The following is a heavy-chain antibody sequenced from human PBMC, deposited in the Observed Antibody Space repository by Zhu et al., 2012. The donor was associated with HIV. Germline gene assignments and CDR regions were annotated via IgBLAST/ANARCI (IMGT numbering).Heavy chain of an antibody. CDR1: GFSIDKYN. CDR3: STAWPFDY. V-gene: IGHV3-48*01. CDR2: ISYGSSTK. Sequence: EAQLVESGGGLVQPGGSLRLSCGASGFSIDKYNMNWVRQAPGKGLEWVSYISYGSSTKYYADSVKGRSTISRDNAKNSLYLQMNSLRAEDTAMYFCSTAWPFDYWGQGTLVTISS. J-gene: IGHJ4*02.